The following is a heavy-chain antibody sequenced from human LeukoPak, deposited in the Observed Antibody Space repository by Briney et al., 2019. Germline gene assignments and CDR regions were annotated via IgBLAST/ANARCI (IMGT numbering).Heavy chain of an antibody. J-gene: IGHJ4*02. CDR1: GFTVSSNY. CDR3: AKDLWKYQLRTLDY. Sequence: GGSLRLSCAASGFTVSSNYMSWVRQAPGKGLEWVAVISYDGSNKYYADSVKGRFTISRDHSKNTLYLQMNSLRAEDTALYYCAKDLWKYQLRTLDYWGQGTLVTVSS. V-gene: IGHV3-30*18. CDR2: ISYDGSNK. D-gene: IGHD2-2*01.